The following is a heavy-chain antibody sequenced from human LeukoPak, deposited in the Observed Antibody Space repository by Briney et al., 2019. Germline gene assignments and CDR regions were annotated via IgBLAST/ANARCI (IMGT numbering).Heavy chain of an antibody. D-gene: IGHD3-9*01. CDR3: ARGYYDILTGLGRLDY. CDR1: GGTFSSYA. J-gene: IGHJ4*02. V-gene: IGHV1-69*05. CDR2: IIPIFGTA. Sequence: SVKVSCKASGGTFSSYAISWVRQAPGQGLEWMGGIIPIFGTANYAQKFQGRVTITTDESASTAYMELSSLRSEDTAVYYCARGYYDILTGLGRLDYWGQGTLVTVSS.